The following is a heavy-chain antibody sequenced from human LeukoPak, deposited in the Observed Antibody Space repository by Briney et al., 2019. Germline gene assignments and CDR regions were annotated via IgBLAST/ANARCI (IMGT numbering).Heavy chain of an antibody. V-gene: IGHV3-21*01. D-gene: IGHD4-23*01. CDR1: GFTFSSYS. Sequence: GGSLRLSCAASGFTFSSYSMNWVRQAPGKGLEWVSSISSSSSYIYYADSVKGRFTISRDNAKNSLYLQMNSLRAEDTAVYYCARDIGNGAFDICGQGTMVTVSS. CDR2: ISSSSSYI. J-gene: IGHJ3*02. CDR3: ARDIGNGAFDI.